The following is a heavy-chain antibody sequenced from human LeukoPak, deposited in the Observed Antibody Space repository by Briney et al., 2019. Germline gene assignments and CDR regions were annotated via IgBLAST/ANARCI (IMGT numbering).Heavy chain of an antibody. CDR1: GYTFSRYD. D-gene: IGHD4-11*01. CDR3: ARAEGALGTTVTFDY. J-gene: IGHJ4*02. CDR2: ISVYNGST. Sequence: GASVKVSCKASGYTFSRYDITWVRQAPGQGLEWMGWISVYNGSTKYAQKLQGRVTMTTDTSASTAYMELRSLRSDDTAVDYCARAEGALGTTVTFDYWGQGTLVTVSS. V-gene: IGHV1-18*01.